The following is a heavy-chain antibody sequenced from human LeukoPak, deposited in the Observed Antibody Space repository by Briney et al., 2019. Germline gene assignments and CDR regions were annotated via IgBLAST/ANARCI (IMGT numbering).Heavy chain of an antibody. CDR3: AREGYCSGGSCYSCDY. V-gene: IGHV1-58*02. CDR1: GFTFTRSA. J-gene: IGHJ4*02. Sequence: SVKVSCKASGFTFTRSAMQWVRQARGQRLEWIGCIVVGRGDTNYPQKFQERVTITWDMSTSTAYMELSSLRSEDTAVYYCAREGYCSGGSCYSCDYWGQGTLVTVSS. CDR2: IVVGRGDT. D-gene: IGHD2-15*01.